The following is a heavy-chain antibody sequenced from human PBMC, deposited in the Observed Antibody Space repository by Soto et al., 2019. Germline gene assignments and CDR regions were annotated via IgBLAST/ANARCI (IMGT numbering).Heavy chain of an antibody. V-gene: IGHV4-31*03. CDR1: GGSISSANYY. J-gene: IGHJ5*02. D-gene: IGHD3-10*01. CDR2: IYYGGST. Sequence: SETLSLTCTVSGGSISSANYYWSWIRQHPGKGLEWIGYIYYGGSTYYNPSLKSRVTISLDTSKNQFSLKLSSVTAADTAVYYCARDYDSGSYYNWFDPWGQGTLVTVSS. CDR3: ARDYDSGSYYNWFDP.